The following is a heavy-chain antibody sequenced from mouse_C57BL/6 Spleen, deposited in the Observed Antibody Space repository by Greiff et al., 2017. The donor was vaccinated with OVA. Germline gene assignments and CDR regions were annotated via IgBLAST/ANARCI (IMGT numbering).Heavy chain of an antibody. CDR1: GYTFTSYW. V-gene: IGHV1-69*01. J-gene: IGHJ1*03. Sequence: QVQLQQPGAELVMPGASVKLSCKASGYTFTSYWMHWVKQRPGQGLEWIGEIDPSDSYTNYNQKFKGKSTLTVDKSSSTAYMQLSSLTSEDSAVYYCARGDYYYGSSYYWYFDGWGTGTTVTVSS. CDR2: IDPSDSYT. D-gene: IGHD1-1*01. CDR3: ARGDYYYGSSYYWYFDG.